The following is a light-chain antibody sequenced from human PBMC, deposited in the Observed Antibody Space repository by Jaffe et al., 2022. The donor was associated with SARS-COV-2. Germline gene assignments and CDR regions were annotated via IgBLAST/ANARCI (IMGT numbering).Light chain of an antibody. CDR1: QTIAHY. J-gene: IGKJ3*01. V-gene: IGKV1-39*01. CDR2: AAS. CDR3: QQSYSTPPFT. Sequence: DIQMTQSPSSLSASVGDRVTITCRASQTIAHYLNWYQQKPGKAPKLLIYAASSLQSGVPSRFSGSGSGTDFTLTINSLQPEDFATYYCQQSYSTPPFTFGPGTTVDVK.